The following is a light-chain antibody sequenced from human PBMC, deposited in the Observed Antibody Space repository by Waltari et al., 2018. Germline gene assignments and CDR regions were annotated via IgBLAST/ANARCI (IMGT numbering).Light chain of an antibody. V-gene: IGLV2-23*02. CDR1: SSDVGGYNL. Sequence: QSALTQPASVSGSPGQSITISCTGTSSDVGGYNLVSWYQQHPGKAPELMIFEVSKRPSGVSNRFSGSKSGNTASLTISGLQAEDEADSYCCSYAGRSTLEVFGTGTKVTVL. CDR3: CSYAGRSTLEV. J-gene: IGLJ1*01. CDR2: EVS.